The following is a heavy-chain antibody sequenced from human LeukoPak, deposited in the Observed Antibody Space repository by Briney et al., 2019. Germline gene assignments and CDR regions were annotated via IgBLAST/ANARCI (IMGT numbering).Heavy chain of an antibody. D-gene: IGHD1-26*01. J-gene: IGHJ4*02. CDR3: AREAPHHRMELPPDY. V-gene: IGHV4-61*02. Sequence: SETLSLTCTVSGGSISSGSYYWSWIRQPAGKGLEWIGRIYTSGSTNYNPSLKSRVTISVGTSKNQFSLKLSSVTAADTAVYYCAREAPHHRMELPPDYWGQGTLVTVSS. CDR1: GGSISSGSYY. CDR2: IYTSGST.